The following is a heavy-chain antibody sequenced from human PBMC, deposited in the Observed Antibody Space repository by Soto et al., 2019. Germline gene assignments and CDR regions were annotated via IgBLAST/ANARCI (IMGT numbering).Heavy chain of an antibody. CDR1: GFTFSSYS. J-gene: IGHJ6*02. V-gene: IGHV3-30-3*01. D-gene: IGHD3-16*01. Sequence: GGSLRLSCAASGFTFSSYSMHWVRQAPGKGLEWVAVISYDGSNKYYADSVKGRFTISRDNSKNTLYLQMNSLRVEDTAVYYCARDFGGATVYYYGMDVWGQGTTVTVSS. CDR3: ARDFGGATVYYYGMDV. CDR2: ISYDGSNK.